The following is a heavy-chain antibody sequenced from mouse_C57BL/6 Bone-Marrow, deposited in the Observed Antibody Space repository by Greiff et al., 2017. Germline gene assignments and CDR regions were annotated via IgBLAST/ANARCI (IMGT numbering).Heavy chain of an antibody. D-gene: IGHD2-3*01. CDR3: ASSYDGYPLAMDY. V-gene: IGHV1-64*01. J-gene: IGHJ4*01. Sequence: QVQLQQPGAELVKPGASVKLSCKASGYTFTSYWMHWVKQRPGQGLEWIGMIHPNSGSTNYNEKFKSKATLTVDKSSSTAYMQLSSLTSEDSAVCYCASSYDGYPLAMDYWGQGTSVPVSS. CDR2: IHPNSGST. CDR1: GYTFTSYW.